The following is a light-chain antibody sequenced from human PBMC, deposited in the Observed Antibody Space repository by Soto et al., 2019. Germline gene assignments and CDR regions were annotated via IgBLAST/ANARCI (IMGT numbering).Light chain of an antibody. CDR1: QSLSSR. CDR3: QQYNTYPYT. J-gene: IGKJ2*01. Sequence: DIQMTQSPSTLSASVGDRVTITCRASQSLSSRLAWYQQKPGKAPKVLIYEASSLETGVPSRFSGSGSGTEFSLTISSLQPDDFATYYCQQYNTYPYTSGQGTKLEIK. V-gene: IGKV1-5*03. CDR2: EAS.